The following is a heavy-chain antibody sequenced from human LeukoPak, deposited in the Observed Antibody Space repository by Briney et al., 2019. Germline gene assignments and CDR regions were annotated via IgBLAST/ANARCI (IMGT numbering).Heavy chain of an antibody. D-gene: IGHD6-6*01. J-gene: IGHJ5*02. CDR1: RFTFSSYV. Sequence: PGGSLRLSCAASRFTFSSYVMHWVRQAPGKGLEWVAFIRYDGTEKHYADSVKGRFTISRDNSKNTLHLQMSSLRPEDTAVYYCARVVIAARPHWFDPWGQGTLVTVSS. CDR3: ARVVIAARPHWFDP. V-gene: IGHV3-30*02. CDR2: IRYDGTEK.